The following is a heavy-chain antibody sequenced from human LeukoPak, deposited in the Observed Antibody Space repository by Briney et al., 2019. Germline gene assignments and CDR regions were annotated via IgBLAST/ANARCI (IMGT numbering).Heavy chain of an antibody. CDR1: GFTFDDHG. V-gene: IGHV3-20*04. D-gene: IGHD2-15*01. CDR3: ARGSGGVVVTDFDY. CDR2: INWNGGST. J-gene: IGHJ4*02. Sequence: PGGSLRLSCAVSGFTFDDHGMCWVRQAPGKGLEWVSGINWNGGSTGYADSVKGRFTISRDNAKNSLYLQMNSLRAEDTALYYCARGSGGVVVTDFDYWGQGTLVTVSS.